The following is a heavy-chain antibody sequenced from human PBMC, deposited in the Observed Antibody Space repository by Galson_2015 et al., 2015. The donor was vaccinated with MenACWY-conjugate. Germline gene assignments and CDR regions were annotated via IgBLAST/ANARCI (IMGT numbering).Heavy chain of an antibody. V-gene: IGHV3-30*02. D-gene: IGHD6-13*01. CDR2: IRYDGSNK. CDR1: GFTFSSYG. CDR3: AKDVPLAATRGNWFDP. Sequence: SLRLSCAASGFTFSSYGMHWVRQAPGKGLEWVAFIRYDGSNKYYADYVKGRFTISRDNSKNTLYLQMNSLRAEDTAVYYCAKDVPLAATRGNWFDPWGQGTLVTVSS. J-gene: IGHJ5*02.